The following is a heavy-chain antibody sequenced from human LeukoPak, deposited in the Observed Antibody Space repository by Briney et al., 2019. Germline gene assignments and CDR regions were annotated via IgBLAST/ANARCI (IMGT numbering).Heavy chain of an antibody. CDR3: ARASRYCSSTSCQGMDV. D-gene: IGHD2-2*01. V-gene: IGHV3-13*01. J-gene: IGHJ6*02. Sequence: GGSLRLSCAASGFTFSSYDMHWVRQATGKGLEWVSAIGTAGDTYYPGSVKGRFTISRENAKNSLYLQMNSLRAGDTAVYYCARASRYCSSTSCQGMDVWGRGTTVTVSS. CDR2: IGTAGDT. CDR1: GFTFSSYD.